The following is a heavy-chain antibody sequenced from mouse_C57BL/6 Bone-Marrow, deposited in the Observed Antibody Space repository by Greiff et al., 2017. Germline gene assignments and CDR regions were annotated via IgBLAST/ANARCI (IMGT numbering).Heavy chain of an antibody. CDR2: TWWGDDK. Sequence: QVQLKESGPGILQPSQTLSLTCSFSGFSLSTFGMGVGWIRQPSGKGLEWLAHTWWGDDKYYNPALKSRLTISKDTSKNQVFLKIANVDTADTATYYCARIGRSRPTMVTPFDYGGQGTTLTVSA. CDR3: ARIGRSRPTMVTPFDY. D-gene: IGHD2-9*01. V-gene: IGHV8-8*01. CDR1: GFSLSTFGMG. J-gene: IGHJ2*01.